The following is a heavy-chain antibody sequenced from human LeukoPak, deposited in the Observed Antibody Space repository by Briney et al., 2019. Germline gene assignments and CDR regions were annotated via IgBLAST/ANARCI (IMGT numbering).Heavy chain of an antibody. D-gene: IGHD3-10*01. J-gene: IGHJ4*02. CDR1: GGSISSYY. CDR2: IYYSGST. Sequence: SETLSLTCTVSGGSISSYYWSWIRQPPGKGLEWIGYIYYSGSTNYNPSLKSRVTISVDTSKNQFSLKLSSVTAEDTAVYYCARAPRSGSYYNGIDYWGQGTLVTVSS. V-gene: IGHV4-59*01. CDR3: ARAPRSGSYYNGIDY.